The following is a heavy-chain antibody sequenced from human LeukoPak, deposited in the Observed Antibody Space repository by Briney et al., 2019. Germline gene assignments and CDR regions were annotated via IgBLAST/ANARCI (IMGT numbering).Heavy chain of an antibody. CDR1: GFTFNNYA. CDR3: ARQRTGSNWDC. Sequence: GGSLRLSCAASGFTFNNYAMWWVRRAPGKGLEWVSDITGSGESTHYADSVKGRFTISRDYSKNTLYLQMNSLTAEDAAVYYCARQRTGSNWDCWGQGTRVSVSS. CDR2: ITGSGEST. J-gene: IGHJ4*02. V-gene: IGHV3-23*01. D-gene: IGHD1-26*01.